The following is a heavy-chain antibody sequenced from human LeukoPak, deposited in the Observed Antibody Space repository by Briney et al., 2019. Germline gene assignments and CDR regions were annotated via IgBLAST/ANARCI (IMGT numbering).Heavy chain of an antibody. V-gene: IGHV3-21*04. CDR1: GFPFCSYS. CDR3: AKVTSGGSCYQSDY. CDR2: ISSSSSYI. Sequence: WGSLRLSCAAPGFPFCSYSMNRVPQAPGEGVEGVSSISSSSSYIYYADSVKGRFTTSRDNAKNSLYLQMNSLRAEDTAVYYCAKVTSGGSCYQSDYWGQGTLVTVSS. D-gene: IGHD2-15*01. J-gene: IGHJ4*02.